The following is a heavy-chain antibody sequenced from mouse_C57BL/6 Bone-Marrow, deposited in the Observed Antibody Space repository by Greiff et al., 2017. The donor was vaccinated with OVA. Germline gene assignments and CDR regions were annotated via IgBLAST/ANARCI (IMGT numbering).Heavy chain of an antibody. D-gene: IGHD1-1*01. CDR3: ARSGYYGSSHYYAMDY. J-gene: IGHJ4*01. V-gene: IGHV1-81*01. Sequence: QVQLKESGAELARPGASVKLSCKASGYTFTSYGISWVKQRTGQGLEWIGEIYPRSGNTYYNEKFKGKATLTADKSSSTAYMELRSLTSEDSAVYFCARSGYYGSSHYYAMDYWGQGTSVTVSS. CDR1: GYTFTSYG. CDR2: IYPRSGNT.